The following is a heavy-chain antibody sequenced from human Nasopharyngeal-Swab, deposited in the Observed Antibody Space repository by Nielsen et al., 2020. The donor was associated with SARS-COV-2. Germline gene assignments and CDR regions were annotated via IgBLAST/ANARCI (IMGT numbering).Heavy chain of an antibody. J-gene: IGHJ5*02. Sequence: WIRQPPGKGLEWVGRIKSKTDGGTTDYAAPVKGRFTISRDDSKNTLYLQMNSLKTEDTAVYYCTTDLRSAGLTKNRLLLWVGEGRGTNWFDPWG. CDR3: TTDLRSAGLTKNRLLLWVGEGRGTNWFDP. D-gene: IGHD3-10*01. V-gene: IGHV3-15*01. CDR2: IKSKTDGGTT.